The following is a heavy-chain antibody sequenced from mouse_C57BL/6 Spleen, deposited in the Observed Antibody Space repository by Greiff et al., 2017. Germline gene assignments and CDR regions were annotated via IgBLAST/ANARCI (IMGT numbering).Heavy chain of an antibody. CDR1: GYSITSGYY. V-gene: IGHV3-6*01. CDR2: ISYDGSN. Sequence: VQLQQSGPGLVKPSQSLSLTCSVTGYSITSGYYWNWIRQFPGNKLEWMGYISYDGSNNYNPSLKNRISITRDTSKNQFFLKLNSVTTEDTATYYCARGGVYYDYLLDYWGQGTTLTVSS. CDR3: ARGGVYYDYLLDY. J-gene: IGHJ2*01. D-gene: IGHD2-4*01.